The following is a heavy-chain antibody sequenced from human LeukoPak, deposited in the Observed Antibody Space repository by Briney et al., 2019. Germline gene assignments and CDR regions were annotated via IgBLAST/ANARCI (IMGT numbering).Heavy chain of an antibody. D-gene: IGHD6-13*01. CDR1: GGSIGSGSYY. CDR3: ARDGSSSWTDYGMDV. J-gene: IGHJ6*02. Sequence: SQTLSLTCTVSGGSIGSGSYYWSWIRQPAGKGLEWIGRIYTSGSTNYNPSLTSRVTISVDTSKNQFSLKLSSVTAADTAVYYCARDGSSSWTDYGMDVWGQGTTVTVSS. CDR2: IYTSGST. V-gene: IGHV4-61*02.